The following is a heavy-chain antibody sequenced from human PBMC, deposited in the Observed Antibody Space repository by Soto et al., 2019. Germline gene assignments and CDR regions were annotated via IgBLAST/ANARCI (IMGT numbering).Heavy chain of an antibody. Sequence: QITLKESGPTLVKLTQTLTLTCTFSGFSLSTTGVCVGWIRQPPGKALEWLALIYWDDDKRYSPSLKSRLTITEDTSKNQVVLTMTNMDPVDTATYDCAHRQWNPYYYDSGGAFDIWGQGTLGTVSS. CDR2: IYWDDDK. J-gene: IGHJ3*02. CDR1: GFSLSTTGVC. V-gene: IGHV2-5*02. D-gene: IGHD3-22*01. CDR3: AHRQWNPYYYDSGGAFDI.